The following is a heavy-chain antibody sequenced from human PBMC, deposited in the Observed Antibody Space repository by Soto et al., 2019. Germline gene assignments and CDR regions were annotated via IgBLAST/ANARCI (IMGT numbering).Heavy chain of an antibody. CDR2: IYYRGGT. D-gene: IGHD3-22*01. V-gene: IGHV4-30-4*01. Sequence: QVQLQESGPGLVKPSQTLSLTCIVSGRSISSGDYYWNWIRQPPGRGLEWIGYIYYRGGTYYNPSLKSRVTTSVDTSKNQFSLRLTSVTAADTAVYYCAREPFDYDGSGHFDYWGQGSLVTVSS. CDR3: AREPFDYDGSGHFDY. CDR1: GRSISSGDYY. J-gene: IGHJ4*02.